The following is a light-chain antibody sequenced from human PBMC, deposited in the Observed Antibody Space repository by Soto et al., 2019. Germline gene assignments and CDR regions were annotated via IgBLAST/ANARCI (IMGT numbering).Light chain of an antibody. CDR3: QQLNSYPLT. J-gene: IGKJ4*01. CDR2: AAS. Sequence: DIRLTQSPSFLSAAVGDRVTITCRARQGISSYLAWYQQKPGKAPKLLIYAASTLQSRVPSRFSGGGSGTEFTLTISSLQPEDFATYYCQQLNSYPLTFGGGTKVEIK. V-gene: IGKV1-9*01. CDR1: QGISSY.